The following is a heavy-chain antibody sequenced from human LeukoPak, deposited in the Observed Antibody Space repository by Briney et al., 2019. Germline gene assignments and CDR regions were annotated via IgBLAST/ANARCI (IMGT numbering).Heavy chain of an antibody. V-gene: IGHV4-59*01. Sequence: SETLSLTCTVSDGSISNYYWSWIRQPPGKGLEWIGYISYSGSTNYNPSLKSRVTISLDTSKNQFSLKLTSVTAADTAVYYCARGGSYLSAFDIWGQGTMVTVSS. CDR1: DGSISNYY. CDR3: ARGGSYLSAFDI. D-gene: IGHD1-26*01. J-gene: IGHJ3*02. CDR2: ISYSGST.